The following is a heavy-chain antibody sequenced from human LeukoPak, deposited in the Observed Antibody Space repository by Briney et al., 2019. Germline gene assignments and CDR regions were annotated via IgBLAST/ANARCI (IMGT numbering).Heavy chain of an antibody. CDR1: GFTFSSFT. D-gene: IGHD3-3*01. Sequence: GGSLRLSCAASGFTFSSFTMSWVRQAPGKGLEWVSVIYSGGSTYYSDSVKGRFTISRDNSKNTLYLQMNSLRAEDTAVYYCARVRYDFWSGYYSEVENNYYYYGMDVWGQGTTVTVSS. CDR2: IYSGGST. V-gene: IGHV3-66*01. J-gene: IGHJ6*02. CDR3: ARVRYDFWSGYYSEVENNYYYYGMDV.